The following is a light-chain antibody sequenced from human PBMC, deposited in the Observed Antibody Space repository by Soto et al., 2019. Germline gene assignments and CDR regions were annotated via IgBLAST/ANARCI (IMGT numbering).Light chain of an antibody. CDR3: QHYVTWPLT. CDR2: DTS. Sequence: EIVMTQSPATLYVSPGEGATLSCRASQGIGDTLAWYQQKPGQTPRLLIYDTSIRATGVPARFSGSRSGAEFTLTISSLQSEDFAVYYCQHYVTWPLTFGGGTKVE. J-gene: IGKJ4*01. CDR1: QGIGDT. V-gene: IGKV3-15*01.